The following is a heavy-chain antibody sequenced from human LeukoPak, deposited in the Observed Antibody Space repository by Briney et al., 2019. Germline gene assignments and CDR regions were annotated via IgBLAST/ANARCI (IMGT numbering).Heavy chain of an antibody. D-gene: IGHD1-26*01. CDR1: GFTFGSYA. CDR2: LSYSGGYT. Sequence: GGSLRLSCAASGFTFGSYAMSWVRQAPGKGLEWVSALSYSGGYTYYADSVKGRFTISRDNSKNMLYLQMNSLRAEDTAVYYCTKDFTFSGSYYWGQRTLVTVSS. J-gene: IGHJ4*02. CDR3: TKDFTFSGSYY. V-gene: IGHV3-23*01.